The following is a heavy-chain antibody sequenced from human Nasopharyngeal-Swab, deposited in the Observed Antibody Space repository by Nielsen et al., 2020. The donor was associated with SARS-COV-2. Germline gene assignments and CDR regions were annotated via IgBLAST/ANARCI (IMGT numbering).Heavy chain of an antibody. CDR3: ASGGYYDSSGYFPDF. J-gene: IGHJ3*01. CDR2: ISAHNGNT. D-gene: IGHD3-22*01. CDR1: GYTFTSYG. Sequence: ASVKVSCKASGYTFTSYGINWVRQAPGQGLEWMGWISAHNGNTKYQQKLQGRVTMTTDTSTSTAYMELRSLRSDDTAVYYCASGGYYDSSGYFPDFWGQGTVVAVSS. V-gene: IGHV1-18*04.